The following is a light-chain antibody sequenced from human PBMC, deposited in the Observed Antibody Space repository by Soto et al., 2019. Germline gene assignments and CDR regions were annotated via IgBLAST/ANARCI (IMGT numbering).Light chain of an antibody. CDR3: CSYAGTYTVL. CDR2: EVN. J-gene: IGLJ1*01. Sequence: QSVLTQPPSASGSPGQSVAISCTGTSSDVGGYNYVSWYQQHPGKAPKLMIYEVNKRPSGVPDRFSGSKSGITASLTISGLQAEDDADYYCCSYAGTYTVLFGTGTRSPS. CDR1: SSDVGGYNY. V-gene: IGLV2-8*01.